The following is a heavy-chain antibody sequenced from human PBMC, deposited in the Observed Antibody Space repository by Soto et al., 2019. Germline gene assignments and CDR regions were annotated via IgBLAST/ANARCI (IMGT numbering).Heavy chain of an antibody. D-gene: IGHD2-15*01. V-gene: IGHV4-4*02. CDR3: ARLGGYCSGGSCLGDYYYYYYMDV. Sequence: QVQLQESGPGLVKPSGTLSLTCAVSSGSISSSNWWSWVRQPPGKGLEWIGEIYHSGSTNYNPSLKSRVTISVDKSKNQFSLELSSVTAADTAVYYCARLGGYCSGGSCLGDYYYYYYMDVWGKGTTVTVSS. CDR2: IYHSGST. CDR1: SGSISSSNW. J-gene: IGHJ6*03.